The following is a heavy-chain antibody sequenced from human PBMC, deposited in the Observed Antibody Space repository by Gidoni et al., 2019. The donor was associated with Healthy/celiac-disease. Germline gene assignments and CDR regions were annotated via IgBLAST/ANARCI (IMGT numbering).Heavy chain of an antibody. J-gene: IGHJ6*02. CDR3: AKSKTVTTSRYGMDV. Sequence: EVQLVESGGGLVQPGRSLRLSCAAPGFTFDDYAMHWVRQAPGKGLEWVSGISWNSGSIGYADSVKGRFTISRDNAKNSLYLQMNSLRAEDTALYYCAKSKTVTTSRYGMDVWGQGTTVTVSS. D-gene: IGHD4-17*01. V-gene: IGHV3-9*01. CDR2: ISWNSGSI. CDR1: GFTFDDYA.